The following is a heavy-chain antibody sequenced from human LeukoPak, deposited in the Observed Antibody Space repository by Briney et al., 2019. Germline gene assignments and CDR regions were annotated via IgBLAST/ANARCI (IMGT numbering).Heavy chain of an antibody. Sequence: GGSLRLSCVASGFTFSSYWMTWVRQAPGKGLEWVANIKQDGSEKYYVDSVKGRFTISRDNAKNSLYLQMNSLRAEDTAVYYCARDSNNYYYYMDVWGKGTTVTVSS. CDR3: ARDSNNYYYYMDV. J-gene: IGHJ6*03. CDR1: GFTFSSYW. CDR2: IKQDGSEK. V-gene: IGHV3-7*01.